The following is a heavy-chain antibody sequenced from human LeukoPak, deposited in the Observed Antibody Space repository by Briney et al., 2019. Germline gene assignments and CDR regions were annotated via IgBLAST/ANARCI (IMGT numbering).Heavy chain of an antibody. D-gene: IGHD5-24*01. Sequence: ASVKVSCKASGGTFSTYPISWVRQAPGQGLEWMGGIIPIVDIANYAQKFRGRVTITADKSTNTAYMELSSLRSEDTAVYYCARDGEMAAIYFDYWGQGTLVTVSS. J-gene: IGHJ4*02. V-gene: IGHV1-69*17. CDR1: GGTFSTYP. CDR2: IIPIVDIA. CDR3: ARDGEMAAIYFDY.